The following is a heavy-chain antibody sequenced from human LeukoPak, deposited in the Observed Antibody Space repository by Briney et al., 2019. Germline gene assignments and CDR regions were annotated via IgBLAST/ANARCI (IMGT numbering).Heavy chain of an antibody. J-gene: IGHJ1*01. CDR2: IYPGNSDT. CDR1: GYILTNNW. D-gene: IGHD3-9*01. Sequence: GESLKISCKISGYILTNNWIGWVRQVPGKGLEWMGLIYPGNSDTKYSPSFQGQVTFSVDKSISTAYLHWSSLKASDTAMYYCARSPSYYDILTGYLNGEYFQHWGQGTLVTVSS. V-gene: IGHV5-51*01. CDR3: ARSPSYYDILTGYLNGEYFQH.